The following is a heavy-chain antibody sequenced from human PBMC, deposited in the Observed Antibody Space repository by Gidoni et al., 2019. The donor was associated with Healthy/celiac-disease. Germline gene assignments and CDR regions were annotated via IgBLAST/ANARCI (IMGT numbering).Heavy chain of an antibody. CDR1: GGSFSGYY. CDR2: INHSGST. Sequence: QVQLQQWGAGLLKPSATLSLTCAVHGGSFSGYYWSWIRQPPGKGLEWIGEINHSGSTNYNPSLKSRVTISVDTSKNQFSLKLSSVTAADTAVYYCARGRYGDYVPWGQGTLVTVSS. CDR3: ARGRYGDYVP. D-gene: IGHD4-17*01. V-gene: IGHV4-34*01. J-gene: IGHJ5*02.